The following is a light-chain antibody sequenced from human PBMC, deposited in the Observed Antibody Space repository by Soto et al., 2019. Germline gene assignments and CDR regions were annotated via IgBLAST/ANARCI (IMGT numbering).Light chain of an antibody. CDR1: SSDVGGYNY. CDR3: ISYTSSNTWV. Sequence: QSALTQPASVSGSPGQSITFSCTGTSSDVGGYNYVSWYQQHPGKAPKLMIYEVSNRPSGVSNRFSGSKSGNTASLTISGLQAEDEADYYCISYTSSNTWVFGGGTKLTV. V-gene: IGLV2-14*01. CDR2: EVS. J-gene: IGLJ3*02.